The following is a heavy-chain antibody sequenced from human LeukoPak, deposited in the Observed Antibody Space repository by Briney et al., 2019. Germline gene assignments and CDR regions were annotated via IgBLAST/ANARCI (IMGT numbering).Heavy chain of an antibody. CDR3: AKSIAVAGFGGGRIFDY. CDR2: IRYDGSDK. D-gene: IGHD6-19*01. J-gene: IGHJ4*02. V-gene: IGHV3-30*02. Sequence: GGTLRLSCAASGFTFSSYGMHWVRQAPGKGLEWVAFIRYDGSDKFYADSVKGRFTISRDNSKIALYLQMNSLRAEDTAVYYCAKSIAVAGFGGGRIFDYWGQGTLVTVSS. CDR1: GFTFSSYG.